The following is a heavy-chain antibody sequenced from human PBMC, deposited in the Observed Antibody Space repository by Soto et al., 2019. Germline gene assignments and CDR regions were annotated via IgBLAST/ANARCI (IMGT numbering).Heavy chain of an antibody. D-gene: IGHD1-26*01. J-gene: IGHJ5*02. CDR2: IYLDDSK. Sequence: QITLKESGPTLVKPTQTLTLTCTFSGFSLTTDRVGVSWIRQPPGEALEWLAVIYLDDSKTDRPSLESRLTITRDTSNNQVALTMTTRVALDSATYYCARAEGGRSLSWGQGTLVTVSS. CDR3: ARAEGGRSLS. V-gene: IGHV2-5*02. CDR1: GFSLTTDRVG.